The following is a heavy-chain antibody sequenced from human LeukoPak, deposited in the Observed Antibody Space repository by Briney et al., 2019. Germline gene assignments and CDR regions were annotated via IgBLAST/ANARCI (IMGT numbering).Heavy chain of an antibody. CDR2: IWYDGSNK. CDR3: ARESGGYNSPY. CDR1: GFTFSSYG. D-gene: IGHD5-24*01. J-gene: IGHJ4*02. V-gene: IGHV3-33*01. Sequence: GGSLRLSCAAPGFTFSSYGMHWVRQAPGKGLEWVAVIWYDGSNKYYADSVKGRFTISRDNSKNTLYLQMNSLRAEDTAVYYCARESGGYNSPYWGQGTLVTVSS.